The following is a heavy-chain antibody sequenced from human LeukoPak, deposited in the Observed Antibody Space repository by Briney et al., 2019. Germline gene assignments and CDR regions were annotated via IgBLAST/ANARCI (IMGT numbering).Heavy chain of an antibody. CDR2: INHSGST. D-gene: IGHD6-6*01. CDR1: GGSFSGYY. CDR3: ARGGIIAARPCDY. V-gene: IGHV4-34*01. Sequence: SETLSLTCAVYGGSFSGYYWSWIRQPPGKGLEWIGEINHSGSTNYNPSLKSRVTISVDTSKNQFSLKLSSVTAADTAVYYCARGGIIAARPCDYWGQGTLVTVSS. J-gene: IGHJ4*02.